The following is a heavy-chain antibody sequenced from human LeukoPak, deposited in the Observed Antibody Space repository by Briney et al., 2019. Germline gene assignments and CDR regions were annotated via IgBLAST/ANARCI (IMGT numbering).Heavy chain of an antibody. CDR1: GGTFSSYA. D-gene: IGHD3-22*01. V-gene: IGHV1-69*13. Sequence: ASVKVSCKASGGTFSSYAISWVRQAPGQGLEWMGGIIPNFGTANYAQKFQGRVTITADESTSTAYMELSSLRSEDTAVYYCALKGYDSCGYYRYWGQGTLITVSS. CDR3: ALKGYDSCGYYRY. CDR2: IIPNFGTA. J-gene: IGHJ4*02.